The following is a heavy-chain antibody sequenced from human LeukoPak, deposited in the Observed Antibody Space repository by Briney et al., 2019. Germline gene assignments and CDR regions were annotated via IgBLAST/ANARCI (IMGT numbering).Heavy chain of an antibody. V-gene: IGHV3-23*01. CDR3: AKCFWSGSYWEGYYFDY. CDR1: GFTFSSYA. D-gene: IGHD1-26*01. Sequence: PGGSLRLSCAASGFTFSSYAMSWVRQAPGKGLEWVSAISGSGGSTYYADSVKGRFTISRDNSKNTLYLQMNSLRAEDTAVYYCAKCFWSGSYWEGYYFDYWGQGTLVTASS. J-gene: IGHJ4*02. CDR2: ISGSGGST.